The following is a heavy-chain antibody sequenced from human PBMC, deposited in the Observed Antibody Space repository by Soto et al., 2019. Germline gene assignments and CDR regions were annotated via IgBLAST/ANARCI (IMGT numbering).Heavy chain of an antibody. D-gene: IGHD2-8*01. J-gene: IGHJ4*02. CDR1: GGSITRRSSY. CDR3: ARGMENIDY. CDR2: FYDGNT. Sequence: SETLSLTCIVSGGSITRRSSYWAWIRQPPGKGLEWVGTFYDGNTYHNPSLRSRVTISVDTSKNQFSLKLSSVTAADTAVYYCARGMENIDYWGQGTLVTVSS. V-gene: IGHV4-39*07.